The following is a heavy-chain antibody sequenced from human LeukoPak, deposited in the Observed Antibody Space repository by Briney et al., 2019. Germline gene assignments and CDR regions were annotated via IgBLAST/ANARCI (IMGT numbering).Heavy chain of an antibody. D-gene: IGHD3-22*01. J-gene: IGHJ4*02. CDR2: IDYCGST. Sequence: PSETLSLTCTVSGGSISISSYYLGWIRPPPGKCLEWIWSIDYCGSTYYNPSLKSRVTISVDTSKNQFSLKLSSVTAADTAVYYCASLYYYDSSGYLGFHFDYWGQGTLVTVSS. V-gene: IGHV4-39*07. CDR1: GGSISISSYY. CDR3: ASLYYYDSSGYLGFHFDY.